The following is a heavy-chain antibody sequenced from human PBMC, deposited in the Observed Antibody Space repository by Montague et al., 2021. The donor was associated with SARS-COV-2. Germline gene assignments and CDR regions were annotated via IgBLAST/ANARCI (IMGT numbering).Heavy chain of an antibody. CDR1: GGSFGGYF. J-gene: IGHJ3*02. D-gene: IGHD3-16*02. Sequence: SETLSLTCGVYGGSFGGYFWTWIRQPPGKGLEWMGEINDGGSVTYNPSLKSRLTMSVDTSKKQFSLNLTSVAAADMAVYYCARTSKMDDYVWGSYRFTAFDTWGQGTMVIVSS. CDR3: ARTSKMDDYVWGSYRFTAFDT. CDR2: INDGGSV. V-gene: IGHV4-34*01.